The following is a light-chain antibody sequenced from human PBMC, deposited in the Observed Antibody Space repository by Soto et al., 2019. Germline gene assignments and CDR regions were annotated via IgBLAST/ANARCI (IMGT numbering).Light chain of an antibody. J-gene: IGKJ1*01. Sequence: GDRVTITCRASQSIGDVLAWYQQKPGTAPKLLIYMASYLETGVPSRFSGSGSGTEFTLTISSLQRDDVATYYCQHYYNYRTFGQGTKVEIK. CDR3: QHYYNYRT. CDR1: QSIGDV. CDR2: MAS. V-gene: IGKV1-5*03.